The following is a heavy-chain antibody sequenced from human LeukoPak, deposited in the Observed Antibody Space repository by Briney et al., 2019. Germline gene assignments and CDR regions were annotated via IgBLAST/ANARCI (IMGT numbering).Heavy chain of an antibody. D-gene: IGHD6-19*01. V-gene: IGHV3-74*01. Sequence: SGGSLRLSCAASGLTFSSYWMHWVRRAPGKGLVWVSRINSDGSSTSYADSVKGRFTISRDNAKNTLYLQMNSLRAEDTAVYYCARGLSYAVAYGDYWGQGTLVTVSS. CDR3: ARGLSYAVAYGDY. CDR2: INSDGSST. J-gene: IGHJ4*02. CDR1: GLTFSSYW.